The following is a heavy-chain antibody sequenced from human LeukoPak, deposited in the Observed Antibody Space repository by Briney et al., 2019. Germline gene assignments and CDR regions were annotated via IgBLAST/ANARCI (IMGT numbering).Heavy chain of an antibody. V-gene: IGHV4-34*01. Sequence: SETLSLTCAVYGGSFSGYYWSWIRQPPGKGLEWIGEINHGGSTNYNPSLKSRVTISVDTSKDQFSLKLSSVTAADTAVYYCARGRGSSWYWEYFQHWGQGTLVTVSS. CDR1: GGSFSGYY. CDR3: ARGRGSSWYWEYFQH. D-gene: IGHD6-13*01. CDR2: INHGGST. J-gene: IGHJ1*01.